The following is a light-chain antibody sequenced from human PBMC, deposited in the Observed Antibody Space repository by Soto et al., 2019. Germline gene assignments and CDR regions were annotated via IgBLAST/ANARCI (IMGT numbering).Light chain of an antibody. CDR1: QSISSSY. Sequence: EIVLTQSPGTLSLSPGERATLSCRASQSISSSYLARYQQKPGQAPRILIYGASSRATGIPDRFSGSGSGTDFTLTISRLEPEDFAVYYCQQYSSSPVTFGQGTKLEIK. V-gene: IGKV3-20*01. J-gene: IGKJ2*01. CDR3: QQYSSSPVT. CDR2: GAS.